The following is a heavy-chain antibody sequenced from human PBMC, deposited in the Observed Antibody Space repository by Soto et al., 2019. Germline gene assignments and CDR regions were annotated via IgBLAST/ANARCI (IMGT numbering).Heavy chain of an antibody. CDR1: GYPFTVYV. D-gene: IGHD5-18*01. CDR3: AGEEPDGYTRFGY. CDR2: IHIAKDNI. J-gene: IGHJ4*02. Sequence: QVQLVPSGAEVKKPGASVKVACKAFGYPFTVYVIYWVHQAPGHRLEWMGWIHIAKDNIKYSQKLQGRVTFTKDRSAITAYMELSNLRNELQAVYVCAGEEPDGYTRFGYWCQRTLVTV. V-gene: IGHV1-3*04.